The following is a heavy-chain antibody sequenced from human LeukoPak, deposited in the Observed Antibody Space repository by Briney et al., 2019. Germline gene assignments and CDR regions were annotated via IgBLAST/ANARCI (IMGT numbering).Heavy chain of an antibody. CDR3: ANENWFDP. CDR2: ISGSGGST. J-gene: IGHJ5*02. CDR1: GFTFSSYA. Sequence: GGSLRLSCAASGFTFSSYAMSWVRQAPGKGLEWVSSISGSGGSTSYADSVKGRFTISRDNSKNTLFLQMNSLRAEDTAMYYCANENWFDPWGQGTLVTVSS. V-gene: IGHV3-23*01.